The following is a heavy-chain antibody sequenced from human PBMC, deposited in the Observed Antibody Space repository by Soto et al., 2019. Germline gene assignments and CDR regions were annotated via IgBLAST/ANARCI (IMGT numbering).Heavy chain of an antibody. CDR1: GLIFSNPW. CDR3: TTGLATVVTPFGH. Sequence: EVQLVESGGGLVKPGGSLTLSCAASGLIFSNPWMNWVRQAPGKGLEWVGRIKSKIDGGTTDYAAPVKGRFTISRDDSKNTLYLQMNSLKTKDTAVYYCTTGLATVVTPFGHWGQGTLVTVSS. V-gene: IGHV3-15*07. J-gene: IGHJ5*02. CDR2: IKSKIDGGTT. D-gene: IGHD4-17*01.